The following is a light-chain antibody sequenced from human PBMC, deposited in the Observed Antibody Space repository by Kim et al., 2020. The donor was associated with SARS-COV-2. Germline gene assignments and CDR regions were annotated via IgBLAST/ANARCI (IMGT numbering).Light chain of an antibody. CDR2: AAS. V-gene: IGKV1-27*01. CDR1: QDIANS. CDR3: QKYNSAPWT. Sequence: ASIGDSITITCRWSQDIANSLAWYQQKPGKVPQVLIYAASTLQSGVPSRFSGSGSGTEFTLTIGSLQTEDVATYYCQKYNSAPWTFGPGTKVDIK. J-gene: IGKJ1*01.